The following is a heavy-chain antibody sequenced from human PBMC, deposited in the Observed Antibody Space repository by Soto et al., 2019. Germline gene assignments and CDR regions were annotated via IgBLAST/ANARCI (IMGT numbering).Heavy chain of an antibody. D-gene: IGHD3-3*01. V-gene: IGHV3-23*01. CDR2: LSGSGSST. CDR1: GFTFNSYA. Sequence: EVQLLESGGGLVQPGGSLRLSCAASGFTFNSYAMSWVRQAPGKGLEWVSLLSGSGSSTYYADSVKGRFTISRDNSKNTLYLQMNSLIAEDTAVYYCAKDRGWDFWNGYYGAWGQGTLVTVSS. CDR3: AKDRGWDFWNGYYGA. J-gene: IGHJ5*02.